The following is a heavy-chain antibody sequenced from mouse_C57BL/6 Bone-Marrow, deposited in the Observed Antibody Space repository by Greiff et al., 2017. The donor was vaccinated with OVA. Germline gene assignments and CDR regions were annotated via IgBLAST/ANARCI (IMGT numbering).Heavy chain of an antibody. CDR2: IYPGSGST. V-gene: IGHV1-55*01. Sequence: VQLQQPGAELVKPGASVKMSCKASGYTFTSYWITWVKQRPGQGLEWIGDIYPGSGSTNYNEKFKSKATLTVDTSSSTAYMQLRSLTSEYSAFYYCARDYYGTLWYFDVWGTGTTVTVSS. D-gene: IGHD1-1*01. CDR1: GYTFTSYW. CDR3: ARDYYGTLWYFDV. J-gene: IGHJ1*03.